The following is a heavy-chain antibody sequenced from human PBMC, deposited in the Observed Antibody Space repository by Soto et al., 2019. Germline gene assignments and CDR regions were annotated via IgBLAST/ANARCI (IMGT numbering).Heavy chain of an antibody. CDR3: ARDLLAHSSGWYSGMDV. CDR2: INPSGGST. V-gene: IGHV1-46*03. CDR1: GYTFTSYY. D-gene: IGHD6-19*01. Sequence: GASVKVSCKASGYTFTSYYMHWVRQAPGQGLEWMGIINPSGGSTSYAQKFQGRVTMTRDTSTSTVYMELSSLRSEDTAVYYCARDLLAHSSGWYSGMDVWGQGTTVTVSS. J-gene: IGHJ6*02.